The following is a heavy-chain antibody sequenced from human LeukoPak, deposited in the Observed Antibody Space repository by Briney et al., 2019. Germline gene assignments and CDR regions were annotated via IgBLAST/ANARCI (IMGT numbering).Heavy chain of an antibody. CDR2: INHNSGGT. CDR3: ARGRYCSSTSCYADVGFDP. J-gene: IGHJ5*02. CDR1: GYTFTGYY. V-gene: IGHV1-2*02. D-gene: IGHD2-2*01. Sequence: GASVKVSCKASGYTFTGYYMHWVRQAPGQGLEWMGWINHNSGGTNYAQKFQGRVTMTRNTSISTAYMELSSLRSEDTAVYYCARGRYCSSTSCYADVGFDPWGQGTLVTVSS.